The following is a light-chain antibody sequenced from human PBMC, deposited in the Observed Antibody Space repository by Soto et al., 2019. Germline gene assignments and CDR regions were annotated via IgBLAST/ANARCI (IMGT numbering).Light chain of an antibody. CDR1: SSDVGSYNL. CDR2: EGS. J-gene: IGLJ1*01. CDR3: AAWDDSLNGCV. V-gene: IGLV2-23*01. Sequence: QSVVTQPASVSGSPGQSITISCTGTSSDVGSYNLVSWYQQHPGKAPKLMIYEGSKRPSGVSNRFSGSKSGNTASLTISGLQAEDEADYYCAAWDDSLNGCVFGTGTKVTVL.